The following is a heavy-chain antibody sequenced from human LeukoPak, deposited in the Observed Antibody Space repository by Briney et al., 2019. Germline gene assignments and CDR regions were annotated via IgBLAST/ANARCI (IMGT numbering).Heavy chain of an antibody. V-gene: IGHV1-69*06. CDR2: IIPIFGTA. Sequence: ASVKVSCKASGGTFSSYAISWVRQAPGQGLEWMGGIIPIFGTANYAQNFQGRVTMTGDTSTSTVYMELSSLRSEDTAVYYCARVRDGYNDAYDIWGQGTMVTVTS. CDR1: GGTFSSYA. D-gene: IGHD5-24*01. J-gene: IGHJ3*02. CDR3: ARVRDGYNDAYDI.